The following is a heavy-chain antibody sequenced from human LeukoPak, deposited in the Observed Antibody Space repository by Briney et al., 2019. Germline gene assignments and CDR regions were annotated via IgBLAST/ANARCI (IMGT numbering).Heavy chain of an antibody. D-gene: IGHD1-1*01. CDR3: ATSPGTTGTT. V-gene: IGHV4-61*05. CDR1: GGSISSSSYY. CDR2: IYYSGTT. Sequence: SETLSLTCTVSGGSISSSSYYWTWIRQPPGKGLEWIGYIYYSGTTNYNPSLTSRVTMSVNTSKNQFSLNLSSVTAADTAVYYCATSPGTTGTTWGQGTLVTVSS. J-gene: IGHJ4*02.